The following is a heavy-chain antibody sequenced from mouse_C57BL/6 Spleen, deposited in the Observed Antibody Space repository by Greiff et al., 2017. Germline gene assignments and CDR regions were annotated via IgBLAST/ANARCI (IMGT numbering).Heavy chain of an antibody. CDR2: INPGSGGT. CDR3: ARRGDGYYEYFDV. J-gene: IGHJ1*03. V-gene: IGHV1-54*01. D-gene: IGHD2-3*01. Sequence: QVQLQQSGAELVRPGTSVTVSCKASGYAFTNYLIEWVKQRPGQGLEWIGVINPGSGGTNYNEKFKGKATLTADKSSSTAYMQLSSLTSEDSAVFFCARRGDGYYEYFDVWGTGTTVTVSS. CDR1: GYAFTNYL.